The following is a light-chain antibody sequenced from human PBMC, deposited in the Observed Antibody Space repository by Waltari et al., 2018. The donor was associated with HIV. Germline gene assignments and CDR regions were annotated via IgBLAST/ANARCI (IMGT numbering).Light chain of an antibody. V-gene: IGLV2-23*02. CDR2: EVT. CDR1: SSDVGSYTL. CDR3: CSYAGSPTFVI. Sequence: QSALTQPASVSGSPGQSITISCTGTSSDVGSYTLVPWYEHHPGKAPKLIIYEVTKRPSGVSNRFSGSKSGNTASLTISGLQAEDEADYYCCSYAGSPTFVIFGGGTKLTVL. J-gene: IGLJ2*01.